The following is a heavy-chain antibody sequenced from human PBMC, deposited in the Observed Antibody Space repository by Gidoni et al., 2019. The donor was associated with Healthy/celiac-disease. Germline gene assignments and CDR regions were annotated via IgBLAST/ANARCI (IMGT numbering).Heavy chain of an antibody. CDR3: ARGREMEAYFDY. CDR2: ISSSGSTI. V-gene: IGHV3-11*01. J-gene: IGHJ4*02. CDR1: VFTFSVSY. Sequence: QVQLVESGGGLVKPVGSLILSCAASVFTFSVSYMSWIRQAPGKGLEWVSYISSSGSTIYYADPVKGRFTISRDNAKNSLYLQMNSLRAEDTAAYYCARGREMEAYFDYWGQGTLVTVSS. D-gene: IGHD1-26*01.